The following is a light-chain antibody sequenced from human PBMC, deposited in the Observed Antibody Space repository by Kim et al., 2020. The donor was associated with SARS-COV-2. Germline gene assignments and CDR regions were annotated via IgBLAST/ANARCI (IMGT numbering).Light chain of an antibody. CDR2: DVS. CDR1: SSDVGGYNY. CDR3: SSYTSSSRV. V-gene: IGLV2-14*03. Sequence: PGQSITISCTGTSSDVGGYNYVSWYQQHPDKAPKLMIYDVSNRPSGVSNRFSGSKSGNTASLTISGLQAEDEADYYCSSYTSSSRVFGGGTQLTVL. J-gene: IGLJ3*02.